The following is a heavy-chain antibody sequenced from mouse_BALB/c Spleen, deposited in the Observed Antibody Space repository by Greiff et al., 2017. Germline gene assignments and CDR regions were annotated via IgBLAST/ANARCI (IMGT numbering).Heavy chain of an antibody. CDR3: ARNYYWYFDV. V-gene: IGHV14-3*02. Sequence: EVQLVESGAELVKPGASVKLSCTASGFNIKDTYMHWVKQRPEQGLEWIGRIDPANGNTKYDPKFQGKATITADTSSNTAYLQLSSLTSEDTAVYYCARNYYWYFDVWGAGTTVTVSS. J-gene: IGHJ1*01. CDR1: GFNIKDTY. CDR2: IDPANGNT.